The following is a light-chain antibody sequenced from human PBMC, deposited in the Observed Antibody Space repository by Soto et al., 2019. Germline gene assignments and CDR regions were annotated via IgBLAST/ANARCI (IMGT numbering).Light chain of an antibody. J-gene: IGKJ3*01. Sequence: DIVMTQSPDSLAVSLGERATINCKSSQSILYSSNNQNYLAWYQQKPGQPPKLLIYWASTRESGVPDRFSGSGSGTDFTLNISSLQAEDVAVYYCQQYYSTPPVTFGPGTKVDIK. V-gene: IGKV4-1*01. CDR1: QSILYSSNNQNY. CDR2: WAS. CDR3: QQYYSTPPVT.